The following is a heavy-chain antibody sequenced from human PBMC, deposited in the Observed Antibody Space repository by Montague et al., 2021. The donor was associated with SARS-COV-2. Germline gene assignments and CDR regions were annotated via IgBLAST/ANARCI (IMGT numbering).Heavy chain of an antibody. Sequence: SETLSLTCAVSGGSISSSNWWSWVRRPPGKGLEWIGEIYHSGSTNYNPSLKSRVTISVDTSKNQFSLKLSSVTAADTAVYYCARREWLRGGFDYWGQGTLVTVSS. D-gene: IGHD5-12*01. CDR1: GGSISSSNW. V-gene: IGHV4-4*02. CDR2: IYHSGST. CDR3: ARREWLRGGFDY. J-gene: IGHJ4*02.